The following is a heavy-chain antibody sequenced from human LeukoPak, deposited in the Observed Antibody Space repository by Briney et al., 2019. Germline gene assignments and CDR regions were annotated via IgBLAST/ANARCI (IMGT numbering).Heavy chain of an antibody. CDR2: ISSSGSTI. Sequence: GGSLRLSCAASGFTFSDYYMSWIRQAPGKGLEWVSYISSSGSTIYYADSVKGRFTISRDNAKNSLYLQMNSLRAEDTAVYYCARNHYYDSSDSDYWGQGTLVTVSS. CDR3: ARNHYYDSSDSDY. CDR1: GFTFSDYY. V-gene: IGHV3-11*01. D-gene: IGHD3-22*01. J-gene: IGHJ4*02.